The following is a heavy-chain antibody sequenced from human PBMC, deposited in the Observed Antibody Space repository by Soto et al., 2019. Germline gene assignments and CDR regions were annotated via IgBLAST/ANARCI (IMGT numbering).Heavy chain of an antibody. CDR3: ARWFGGYDHMGGYYYYYMDV. V-gene: IGHV1-69*02. Sequence: SVKVSCKASGGTFSSYTISWVRQAPGQGLEWMGRIIPILGIANYAQKFQGRVTITADKSTSTAYMELSSLRSEDTAVYYCARWFGGYDHMGGYYYYYMDVWGKGTTVTVSS. CDR2: IIPILGIA. J-gene: IGHJ6*03. CDR1: GGTFSSYT. D-gene: IGHD5-12*01.